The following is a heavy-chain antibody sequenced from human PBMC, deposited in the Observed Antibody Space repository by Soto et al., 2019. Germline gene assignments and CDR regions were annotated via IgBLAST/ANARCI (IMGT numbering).Heavy chain of an antibody. CDR3: AKELRFLEWLLTTYYYYGMDV. CDR1: GFTFSSYA. CDR2: ISGSGGSI. D-gene: IGHD3-3*01. Sequence: EVQLLESGGGLVQPGGSLRLSCAASGFTFSSYAMSWVRQAPGKGLEWVSAISGSGGSIYYADSVKGRFTISRDNSKNTLYLQMNSLRAEDTAVYYCAKELRFLEWLLTTYYYYGMDVWGQGTTVTVSS. V-gene: IGHV3-23*01. J-gene: IGHJ6*02.